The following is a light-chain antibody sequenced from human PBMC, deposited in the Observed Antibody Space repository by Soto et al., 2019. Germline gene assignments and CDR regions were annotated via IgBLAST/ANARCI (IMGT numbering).Light chain of an antibody. Sequence: EIGMTQSPATLSVSPGEGATVSCRASQRVSSHLAWYQHKPCQAPRLLFYDASTMPTGIPARFSGSGSGTEFTLTISSLQSEDFAVYYCQHYHGWPSTFGQGTRLEIK. CDR2: DAS. V-gene: IGKV3-15*01. CDR3: QHYHGWPST. CDR1: QRVSSH. J-gene: IGKJ5*01.